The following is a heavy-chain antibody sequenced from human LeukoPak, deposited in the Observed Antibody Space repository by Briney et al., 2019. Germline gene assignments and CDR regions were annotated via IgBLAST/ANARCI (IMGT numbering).Heavy chain of an antibody. V-gene: IGHV3-21*01. CDR3: ASPYYDFWSGYYPLSY. D-gene: IGHD3-3*01. J-gene: IGHJ4*02. Sequence: TGGSLRLSCAASGFTFSSYSMNWVRQAPGKGLEWVSSISSSSSYIYYADSVKGRFTISRDNAKNSLYLQMNSLRAEDTAVYYCASPYYDFWSGYYPLSYWGQGTLVTVSS. CDR1: GFTFSSYS. CDR2: ISSSSSYI.